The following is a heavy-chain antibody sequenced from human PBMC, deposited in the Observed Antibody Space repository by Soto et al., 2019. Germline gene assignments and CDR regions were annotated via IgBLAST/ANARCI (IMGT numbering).Heavy chain of an antibody. CDR3: AREPYDSSGYQDY. D-gene: IGHD3-22*01. J-gene: IGHJ4*02. CDR2: ISYDGSNK. V-gene: IGHV3-30-3*01. Sequence: GGSLRLSCAASGFTFSSYAMHWVRQAPGKGLEWVAVISYDGSNKYYADSVKGRFTISRDNSKNTLYLQMNSLRAEDTAVYYCAREPYDSSGYQDYWGQGTLVTVSS. CDR1: GFTFSSYA.